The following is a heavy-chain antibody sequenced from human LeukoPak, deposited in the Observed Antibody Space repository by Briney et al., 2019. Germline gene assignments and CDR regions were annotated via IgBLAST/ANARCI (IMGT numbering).Heavy chain of an antibody. V-gene: IGHV1-24*01. J-gene: IGHJ4*02. D-gene: IGHD3-9*01. CDR3: ASSLLRYFDWLLLLRY. CDR1: GYTLSDLF. Sequence: ASVKVSCKVSGYTLSDLFLHWVRQAPGKGLEWMGGFDPEDGETIYAQKFQGRVTMTEDTSTDTAYMELSSLRSEDTAVYYCASSLLRYFDWLLLLRYWGQGTLVTVSS. CDR2: FDPEDGET.